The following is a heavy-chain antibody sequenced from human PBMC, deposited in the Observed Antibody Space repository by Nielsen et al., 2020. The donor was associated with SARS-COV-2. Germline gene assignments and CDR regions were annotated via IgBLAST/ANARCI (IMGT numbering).Heavy chain of an antibody. J-gene: IGHJ5*02. CDR2: IGGGGGRT. Sequence: GGSLKISCAASGFTFSSYAMSWVRQAPGKGLEWVSGIGGGGGRTNYADSVKGRFSISRDNSKNTLHLQMNSLRAEDTAIYYCVRSALYSSSSRWFDPWGQGTLVTVSS. CDR3: VRSALYSSSSRWFDP. CDR1: GFTFSSYA. D-gene: IGHD6-6*01. V-gene: IGHV3-23*01.